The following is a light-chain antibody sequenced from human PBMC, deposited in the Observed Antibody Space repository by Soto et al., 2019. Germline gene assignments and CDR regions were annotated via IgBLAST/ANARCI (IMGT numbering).Light chain of an antibody. Sequence: DIQMTQSPSALSASVGDRVTITCRASQSVSNWLAWYKQKPGKAPKLLIYKASDLESGVPSRFSGSGSGTEFTLTISSLQPDDFATYYCRQHNSYPLTFGGGTRVEIK. CDR1: QSVSNW. CDR2: KAS. CDR3: RQHNSYPLT. J-gene: IGKJ4*01. V-gene: IGKV1-5*03.